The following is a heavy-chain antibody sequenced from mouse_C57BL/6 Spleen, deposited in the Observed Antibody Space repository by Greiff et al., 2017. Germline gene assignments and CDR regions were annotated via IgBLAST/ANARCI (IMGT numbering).Heavy chain of an antibody. CDR2: INPNNGGT. Sequence: EVMLQQSGPELVKPGASVKISCKASGYTFTDYYMNWVKQSHGKSLEWIGGINPNNGGTSYNQKFKGKATLTVDKSSSTAYMELRSLTSEDSAVYYCARDYGSSYVGYFDYWGQGTTLTVSS. CDR1: GYTFTDYY. CDR3: ARDYGSSYVGYFDY. D-gene: IGHD1-1*01. V-gene: IGHV1-26*01. J-gene: IGHJ2*01.